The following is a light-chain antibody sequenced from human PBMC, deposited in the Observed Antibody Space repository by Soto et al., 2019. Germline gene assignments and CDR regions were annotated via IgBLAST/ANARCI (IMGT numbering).Light chain of an antibody. V-gene: IGKV3-15*01. J-gene: IGKJ3*01. CDR3: QQYMNWPPLT. Sequence: EIVMTQSPATLSVSPGERVTFSCRASESISRNLAWYQQKPGQAPRLLIYGASSRDTGVPARFSGGGSGTEFTLTISSLQSEDAAFYFCQQYMNWPPLTFGPGTKVDV. CDR2: GAS. CDR1: ESISRN.